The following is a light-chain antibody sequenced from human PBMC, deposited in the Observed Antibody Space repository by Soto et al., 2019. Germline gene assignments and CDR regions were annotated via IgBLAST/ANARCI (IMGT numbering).Light chain of an antibody. V-gene: IGKV1-39*01. CDR3: QQSYSTPRTT. CDR2: AAS. CDR1: QSISSY. J-gene: IGKJ5*01. Sequence: DIQMTQSPSSLSASVGDRVTITCRASQSISSYLNWYQQKPGKAPKLLIYAASSLQSGVPSRFSGSGSGTHFTLTISSLQPEDFATYYCQQSYSTPRTTFGQGTRLEMK.